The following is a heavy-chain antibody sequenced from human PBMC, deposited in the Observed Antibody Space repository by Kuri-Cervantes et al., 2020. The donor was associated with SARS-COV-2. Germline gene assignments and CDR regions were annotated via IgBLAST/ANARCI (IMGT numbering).Heavy chain of an antibody. CDR1: GFTFDDYA. Sequence: LSLTCAASGFTFDDYAMHWVRQAPGKGLEWVSGISWNSGSIGYADSVKGRFTISRDNAKSSLYLQMNSLRAEDMALYYCAKDMGEWDAFDIWGQGTMVTVSS. D-gene: IGHD1-26*01. V-gene: IGHV3-9*03. CDR3: AKDMGEWDAFDI. J-gene: IGHJ3*02. CDR2: ISWNSGSI.